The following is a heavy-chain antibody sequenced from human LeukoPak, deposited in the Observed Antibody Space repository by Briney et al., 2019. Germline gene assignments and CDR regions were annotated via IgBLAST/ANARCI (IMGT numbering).Heavy chain of an antibody. D-gene: IGHD2-2*02. J-gene: IGHJ4*02. CDR3: ANSISMDFEY. CDR1: GGSVSSNY. Sequence: KPSETLPLTCTVSGGSVSSNYWNWIRQPAGKGLEWIGRFYNGGSTDYNPSLESRVTISIDRSKNQFSLKLTSVTAADTAVYYCANSISMDFEYWGQGTLVTVSS. CDR2: FYNGGST. V-gene: IGHV4-4*07.